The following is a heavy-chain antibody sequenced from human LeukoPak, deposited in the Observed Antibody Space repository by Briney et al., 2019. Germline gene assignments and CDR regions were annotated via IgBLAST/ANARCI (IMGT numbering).Heavy chain of an antibody. CDR3: TRKLRLDEH. V-gene: IGHV1-8*02. D-gene: IGHD1-7*01. J-gene: IGHJ4*02. CDR1: GYTYITSD. Sequence: GASVKVPCKASGYTYITSDINWVRQASGQGLEWMGYMDPKSGHTEYAQKFQGRVTMTTDTSTSTAYMELSSLTPDDTAIYYCTRKLRLDEHWGQGTLVAVSS. CDR2: MDPKSGHT.